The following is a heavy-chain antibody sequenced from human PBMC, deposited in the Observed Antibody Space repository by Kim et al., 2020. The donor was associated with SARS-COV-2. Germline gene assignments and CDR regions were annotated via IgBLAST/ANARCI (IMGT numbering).Heavy chain of an antibody. CDR2: MKSKIDGGTT. CDR1: GFTFTNAW. Sequence: GGSLRLSCAASGFTFTNAWMTWVRQAPGKGLEWVGRMKSKIDGGTTDYAAPVKGRFTISRDDSKNTLYLQMNSLKTEDTAVYYCTASYCGGGCYPKNYYYYYYGMDVWGQGTTVTVSS. CDR3: TASYCGGGCYPKNYYYYYYGMDV. J-gene: IGHJ6*02. D-gene: IGHD2-21*02. V-gene: IGHV3-15*01.